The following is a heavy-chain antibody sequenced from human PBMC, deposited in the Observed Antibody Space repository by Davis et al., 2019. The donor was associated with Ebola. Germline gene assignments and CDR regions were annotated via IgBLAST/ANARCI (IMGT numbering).Heavy chain of an antibody. CDR3: ARGGGGGNYGDYDGGHLDY. J-gene: IGHJ4*02. D-gene: IGHD4-17*01. V-gene: IGHV4-4*07. Sequence: PSETLSLTCTVSGGSISSYYWSWIRQPAGKGLEWIGRIYTSGSTNYNPSLKSRVTMSVDTSKNQFSLKLSSVTAADTAVYYCARGGGGGNYGDYDGGHLDYWGQGTLVTVSS. CDR1: GGSISSYY. CDR2: IYTSGST.